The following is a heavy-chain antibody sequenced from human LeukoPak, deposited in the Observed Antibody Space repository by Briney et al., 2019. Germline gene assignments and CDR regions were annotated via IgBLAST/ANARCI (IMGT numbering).Heavy chain of an antibody. Sequence: SQTLSLTCAISGDSVSSNSATWNWIRQSPSRGLEWLGRTYYRSKWFNDYAVSVESRISVTPDTSKNQFSLQLNSVTPEDTAVYYCARASVYDYVWGSYRYQYYFDYWGQGTLVTVSS. V-gene: IGHV6-1*01. CDR1: GDSVSSNSAT. D-gene: IGHD3-16*02. J-gene: IGHJ4*02. CDR2: TYYRSKWFN. CDR3: ARASVYDYVWGSYRYQYYFDY.